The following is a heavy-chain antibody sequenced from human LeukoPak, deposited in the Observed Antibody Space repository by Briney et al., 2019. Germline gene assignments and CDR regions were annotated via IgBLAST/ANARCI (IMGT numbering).Heavy chain of an antibody. CDR3: ARGYSSSWYSLSY. CDR2: INAGNGNT. Sequence: ASVKVSCKASGYTFTSYAMHWVRQAPGQRLEWMGWINAGNGNTKYSQKFQGRVTITRDTSASTAYMELSSLRSEDTAVYYCARGYSSSWYSLSYWGQGTLVTVSS. D-gene: IGHD6-13*01. V-gene: IGHV1-3*01. CDR1: GYTFTSYA. J-gene: IGHJ4*02.